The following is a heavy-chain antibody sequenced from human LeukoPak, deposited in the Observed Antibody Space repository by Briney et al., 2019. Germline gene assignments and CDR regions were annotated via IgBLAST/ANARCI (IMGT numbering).Heavy chain of an antibody. CDR2: ISAYNGNT. J-gene: IGHJ6*03. Sequence: ASVKVSCKASGYTFTSYGISWVRQAPGQGLEWMGWISAYNGNTNYAQKLQGRVTMTTDTSTSTAYMELRSLRSDDTAVYYCARGSVEMATITIRRYYYYMDVWGKGTTVTISS. V-gene: IGHV1-18*01. CDR1: GYTFTSYG. D-gene: IGHD5-24*01. CDR3: ARGSVEMATITIRRYYYYMDV.